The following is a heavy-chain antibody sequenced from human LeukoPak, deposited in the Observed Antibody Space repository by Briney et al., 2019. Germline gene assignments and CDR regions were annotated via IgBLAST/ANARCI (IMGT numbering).Heavy chain of an antibody. CDR2: INPNSGGT. D-gene: IGHD5-18*01. CDR1: GYTFTGYY. Sequence: ASVKVSRKASGYTFTGYYMHWVRQAPGQGLEWMGWINPNSGGTNYAQKFQGRVTMTRDTSISTAYMELSRLRSDDTAVYYCARDTAMVTYWFDPWGQGTLVTVSS. J-gene: IGHJ5*02. CDR3: ARDTAMVTYWFDP. V-gene: IGHV1-2*02.